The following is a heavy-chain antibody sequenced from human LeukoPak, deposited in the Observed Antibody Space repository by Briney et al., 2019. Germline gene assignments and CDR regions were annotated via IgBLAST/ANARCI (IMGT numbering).Heavy chain of an antibody. J-gene: IGHJ4*02. V-gene: IGHV4-39*02. CDR3: AREGDGFDWFVDY. D-gene: IGHD3-9*01. CDR1: GGSISSSSYY. CDR2: IYYSGST. Sequence: PSETLSLTCTVSGGSISSSSYYWGWIRQPPGKGLEWIGSIYYSGSTYYNPSLKSRVTISVDTSKNQFSLKLSSVTAADTAVYFCAREGDGFDWFVDYWGQGTLVTVSS.